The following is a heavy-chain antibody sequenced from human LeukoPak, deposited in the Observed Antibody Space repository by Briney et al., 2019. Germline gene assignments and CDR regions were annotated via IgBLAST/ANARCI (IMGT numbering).Heavy chain of an antibody. D-gene: IGHD1-1*01. CDR1: GCTFTSYG. J-gene: IGHJ3*02. CDR2: ISAYNGNT. CDR3: ARDSDNWNEFNAFDI. V-gene: IGHV1-18*01. Sequence: ASVKVSCKASGCTFTSYGISWVRQAPGQGLEWMGWISAYNGNTNYAQNLQGRVTATTDTSTSTGYMELRSLRSDDTAVYYCARDSDNWNEFNAFDIWGQGTMATVSS.